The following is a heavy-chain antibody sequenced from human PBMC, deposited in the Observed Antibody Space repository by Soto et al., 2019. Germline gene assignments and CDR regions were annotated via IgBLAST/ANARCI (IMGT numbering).Heavy chain of an antibody. CDR3: ARGVYYYDSSGYYSDY. J-gene: IGHJ4*02. Sequence: SETLSLTCTVSGGSVSSGSYYWSWIRQPPGKGLEWIGYIYYSGSTNYNPSLKSRVTISVDTSKNQFSLKLSSVTAAETAVYYCARGVYYYDSSGYYSDYWGQGTLVTVSS. CDR2: IYYSGST. V-gene: IGHV4-61*01. D-gene: IGHD3-22*01. CDR1: GGSVSSGSYY.